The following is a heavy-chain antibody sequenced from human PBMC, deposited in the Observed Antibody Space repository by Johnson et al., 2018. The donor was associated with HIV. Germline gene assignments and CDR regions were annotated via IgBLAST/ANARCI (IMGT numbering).Heavy chain of an antibody. CDR2: ISWDGAST. Sequence: VQLVESGGVVVQPGVSLRLSCAASGFSFDDYPMHWVRQPPGKGLEWVSLISWDGASTYYPDSVKARFTISRDNSKDSLYLQMNSLTTEDTALYYCVKDTFMGTWRSSVGHAFHIWGQGTMVTVSS. J-gene: IGHJ3*02. CDR1: GFSFDDYP. D-gene: IGHD3-3*01. V-gene: IGHV3-43D*03. CDR3: VKDTFMGTWRSSVGHAFHI.